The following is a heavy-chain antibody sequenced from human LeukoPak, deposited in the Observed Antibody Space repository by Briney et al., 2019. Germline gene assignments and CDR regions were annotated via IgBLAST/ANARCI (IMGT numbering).Heavy chain of an antibody. J-gene: IGHJ6*03. V-gene: IGHV4-38-2*01. Sequence: SETLSVTCAVSVYSISSGDYWGWIRQPPGKGLEWIGSIYHSGSTYYNPSLKSRVTISVDWSKNQFSLKRSSVTAADTAVYYCARGGYYYYYMDVWGKGTTVTVSS. D-gene: IGHD3-16*01. CDR3: ARGGYYYYYMDV. CDR2: IYHSGST. CDR1: VYSISSGDY.